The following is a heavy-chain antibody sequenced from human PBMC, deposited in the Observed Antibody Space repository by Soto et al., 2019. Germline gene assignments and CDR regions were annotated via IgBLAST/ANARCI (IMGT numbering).Heavy chain of an antibody. V-gene: IGHV1-2*02. Sequence: GASVKVSCKASGYTFTGYYMHWVRQAPGQGLEWMGWINPNSGGTNYAQKFQGRVTMTRDTSISTAYMELSRLRSDDTAVYYCARDSAHGSGSYSLRRYFDYWGQGTLVTVSS. CDR1: GYTFTGYY. CDR3: ARDSAHGSGSYSLRRYFDY. D-gene: IGHD3-10*01. CDR2: INPNSGGT. J-gene: IGHJ4*02.